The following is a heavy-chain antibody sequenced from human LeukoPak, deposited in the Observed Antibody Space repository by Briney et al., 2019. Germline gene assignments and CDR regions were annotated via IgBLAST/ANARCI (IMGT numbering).Heavy chain of an antibody. CDR3: ARRKGSGNYYFDY. V-gene: IGHV4-4*09. J-gene: IGHJ4*02. CDR2: IYSSAHK. CDR1: GASITSYY. D-gene: IGHD1-26*01. Sequence: SETLSLTCAVSGASITSYYWTWIRQPPGKGLEWIGYIYSSAHKDVNPSLKSRVTISVDTSKNHFSLRLGSVTAADTAVYYCARRKGSGNYYFDYWGQGTLVTVSS.